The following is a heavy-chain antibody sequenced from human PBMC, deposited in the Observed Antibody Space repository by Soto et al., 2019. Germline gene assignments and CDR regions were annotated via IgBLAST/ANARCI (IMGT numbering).Heavy chain of an antibody. D-gene: IGHD3-10*01. V-gene: IGHV3-7*05. CDR1: GFSFSSYW. CDR3: ARVRWRKNYYGSGSPIPDYYYYGMDV. Sequence: PGGSLRLSCAASGFSFSSYWMSWVRQAPGKGLEWVANIKQDGSEKYYVDSVKGRFTISRDNAKNSLYLQMNSLRAEDTAVYYCARVRWRKNYYGSGSPIPDYYYYGMDVWXQGTTVTVSS. CDR2: IKQDGSEK. J-gene: IGHJ6*02.